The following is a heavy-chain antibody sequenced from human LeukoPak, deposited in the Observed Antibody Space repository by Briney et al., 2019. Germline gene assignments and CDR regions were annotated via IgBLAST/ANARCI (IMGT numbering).Heavy chain of an antibody. Sequence: SGPTLVKPTQTLTLTCTFSGFSLSTSGVGVGWIRQPPGKALEWLALIYWNDDKRYSPSLKSRLTITKDTSKNQVVLTMTNMDPVDTATYYCARENSGSYYNYYYYYMDVWGKGTTVTVS. CDR1: GFSLSTSGVG. CDR2: IYWNDDK. J-gene: IGHJ6*03. V-gene: IGHV2-5*01. CDR3: ARENSGSYYNYYYYYMDV. D-gene: IGHD3-10*01.